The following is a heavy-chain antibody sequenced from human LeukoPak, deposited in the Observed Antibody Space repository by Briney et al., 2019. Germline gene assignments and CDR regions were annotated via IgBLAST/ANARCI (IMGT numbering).Heavy chain of an antibody. CDR1: GFTFSSHW. J-gene: IGHJ4*02. D-gene: IGHD4-23*01. CDR2: INTDGGAT. V-gene: IGHV3-74*01. Sequence: GGSLRLSCAASGFTFSSHWMHWVRQAPGKGLVWVSHINTDGGATNYADSVKGRFTVSRDNAKNTLYLQMNSLRAEDAAVYYCAVDPVHTNSLWGQGIRVIVSS. CDR3: AVDPVHTNSL.